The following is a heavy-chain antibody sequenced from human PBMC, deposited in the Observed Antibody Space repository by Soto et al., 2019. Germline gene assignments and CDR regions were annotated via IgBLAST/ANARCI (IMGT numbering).Heavy chain of an antibody. CDR2: ISYDGSNK. D-gene: IGHD4-17*01. J-gene: IGHJ3*02. Sequence: QVQLVESGGGVVQPGRSLRLSCAASGFTFSSYGMHWVRQAPGKGLEWVAVISYDGSNKYYADSVKGRFTISRDNSKNTLYLQMNSLRAEDTAVYYCAKDSRGDYGGVAFDIWGQGTMVTVSS. CDR3: AKDSRGDYGGVAFDI. CDR1: GFTFSSYG. V-gene: IGHV3-30*18.